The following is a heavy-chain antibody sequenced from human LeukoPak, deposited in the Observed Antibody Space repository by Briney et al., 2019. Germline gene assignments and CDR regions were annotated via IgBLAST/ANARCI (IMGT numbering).Heavy chain of an antibody. Sequence: SETLSLTCTVAGGSINTYYWSWIRQPAGNGLEWIGYIYYSGSTNYNPSFKSRVTISVDTSKNQFSLKLSSVTAADTAVYYCAVGWELLTRWGQGTLVTVSS. J-gene: IGHJ4*02. V-gene: IGHV4-59*08. D-gene: IGHD1-26*01. CDR1: GGSINTYY. CDR2: IYYSGST. CDR3: AVGWELLTR.